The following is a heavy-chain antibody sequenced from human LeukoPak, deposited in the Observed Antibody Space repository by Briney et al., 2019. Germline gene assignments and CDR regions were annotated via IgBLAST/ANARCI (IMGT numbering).Heavy chain of an antibody. V-gene: IGHV4-61*01. J-gene: IGHJ4*02. CDR3: ARGSGSYPIYYFDY. CDR2: IYYSGST. D-gene: IGHD1-26*01. Sequence: SETLSLTCTVSGGSVSSGSYYWSWIRQPPGKGLGWIGYIYYSGSTNYNPSLKSRVTISVDTSKNQFSLKLSSVTAADTAVYYCARGSGSYPIYYFDYWGQGTLVTVSS. CDR1: GGSVSSGSYY.